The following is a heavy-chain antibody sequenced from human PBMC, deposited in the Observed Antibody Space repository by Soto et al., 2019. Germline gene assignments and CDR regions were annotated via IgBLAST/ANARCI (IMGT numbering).Heavy chain of an antibody. Sequence: ASVKVSCKASGGTFSSYAISWVRQAPGQGLEWMGGIIPIFGTANYAQKFQGRVTITADESTSTAYMELSSLRSEDTVVYYCARYRRDYYYSSGYYEYFQHWGQGTLVTVSS. CDR1: GGTFSSYA. CDR3: ARYRRDYYYSSGYYEYFQH. D-gene: IGHD3-22*01. CDR2: IIPIFGTA. J-gene: IGHJ1*01. V-gene: IGHV1-69*13.